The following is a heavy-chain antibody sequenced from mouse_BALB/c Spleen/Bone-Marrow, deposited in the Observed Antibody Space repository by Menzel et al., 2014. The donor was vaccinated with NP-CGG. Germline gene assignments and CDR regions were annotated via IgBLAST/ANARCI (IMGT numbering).Heavy chain of an antibody. CDR3: ARSGKVRNAMDY. Sequence: QVQLQQPGAELVRPGVPVKISCKGSGYTFTDYAIHWVKQSHAKSLEWIGLISGYYGDAIYNQKFKGKATMTVDKSSSTAYMDLARLTSEDSAIYYCARSGKVRNAMDYWGQGTSVTVSS. J-gene: IGHJ4*01. CDR2: ISGYYGDA. V-gene: IGHV1S137*01. CDR1: GYTFTDYA. D-gene: IGHD2-14*01.